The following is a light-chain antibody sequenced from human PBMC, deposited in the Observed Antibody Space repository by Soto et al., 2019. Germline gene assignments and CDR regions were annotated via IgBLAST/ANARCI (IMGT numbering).Light chain of an antibody. Sequence: DIQMTQSAASLAASVGDRVTITFQASQDISNYLNSYQQKPGKAPKLLIYDASNLETGVPSRFSGSGSGTDFTFTISSLQPEDIATYYCQQYDNLPLAFGPGTKVDI. CDR3: QQYDNLPLA. CDR1: QDISNY. J-gene: IGKJ3*01. V-gene: IGKV1-33*01. CDR2: DAS.